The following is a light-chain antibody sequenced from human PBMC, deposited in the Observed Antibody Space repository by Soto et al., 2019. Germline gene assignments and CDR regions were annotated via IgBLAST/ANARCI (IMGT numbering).Light chain of an antibody. CDR3: QSYDSSLSTSDV. J-gene: IGLJ1*01. Sequence: QSVLTQPPSVSGAPGQRVTISCTGSSSNIGAGYDVHWYQQLPGTAPKLLIFDNSNRPSGVPDRFSGSKSGTSASLAITGLQAEDEADYYCQSYDSSLSTSDVFGTGTKLTVL. CDR2: DNS. CDR1: SSNIGAGYD. V-gene: IGLV1-40*01.